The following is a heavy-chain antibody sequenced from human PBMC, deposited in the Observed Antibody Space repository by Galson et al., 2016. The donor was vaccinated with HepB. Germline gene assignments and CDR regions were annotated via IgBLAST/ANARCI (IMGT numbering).Heavy chain of an antibody. V-gene: IGHV4-59*01. D-gene: IGHD6-13*01. CDR1: GGSISSYY. Sequence: LSLTCTVSGGSISSYYWSWIRQPPGKGLEWIGYIYYSGSTNYNPPLKSRVTISVDTSKNQFSLKLTSVTTADPAVYYCARTPSRGGMDVWGQGTLVTVSS. J-gene: IGHJ4*02. CDR3: ARTPSRGGMDV. CDR2: IYYSGST.